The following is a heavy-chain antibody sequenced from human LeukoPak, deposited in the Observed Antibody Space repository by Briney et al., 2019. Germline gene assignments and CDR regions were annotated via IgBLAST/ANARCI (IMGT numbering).Heavy chain of an antibody. J-gene: IGHJ5*02. CDR1: GGSITTYY. CDR2: FYHTGST. V-gene: IGHV4-59*01. Sequence: SETLSLTCTVSGGSITTYYWTWTRQTPDKGLQFIGSFYHTGSTNYNPSLEGAVTISEDTSKNQISLELRSVTAADTAVYYCARELLWFGEFGWFDPWGQGTLVTVSS. D-gene: IGHD3-10*01. CDR3: ARELLWFGEFGWFDP.